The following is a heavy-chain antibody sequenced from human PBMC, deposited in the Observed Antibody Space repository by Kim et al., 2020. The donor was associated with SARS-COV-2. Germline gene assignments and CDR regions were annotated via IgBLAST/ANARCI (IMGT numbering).Heavy chain of an antibody. V-gene: IGHV3-15*01. J-gene: IGHJ6*02. CDR3: TTDIMPYYGMDV. D-gene: IGHD3-16*01. Sequence: DYAEPMKARFTISRDDSKNTLYLQMNSLKTADTAVYYCTTDIMPYYGMDVWGQGTTVTVSS.